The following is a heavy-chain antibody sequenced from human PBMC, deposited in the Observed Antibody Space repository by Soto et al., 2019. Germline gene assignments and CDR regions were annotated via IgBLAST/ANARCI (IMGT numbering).Heavy chain of an antibody. Sequence: PGGSLRLSCAVSGFTFSYHYMDWIRLSPGKGLEWVGRSRNKANSFTTEYAASVKGRFTISRDDSKNSMFLQMNSLKTEDTAVYYCARDQFTSMAFDIWGQGTMVTV. CDR1: GFTFSYHY. CDR2: SRNKANSFTT. J-gene: IGHJ3*02. CDR3: ARDQFTSMAFDI. V-gene: IGHV3-72*01.